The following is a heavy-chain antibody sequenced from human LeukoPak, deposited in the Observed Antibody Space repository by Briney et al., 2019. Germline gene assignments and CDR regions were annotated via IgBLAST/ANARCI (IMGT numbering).Heavy chain of an antibody. CDR2: IYPGDSDT. V-gene: IGHV5-51*01. J-gene: IGHJ4*02. CDR1: GSSFTTYW. D-gene: IGHD3-10*01. CDR3: ARHLVSDFGSEDEYFDY. Sequence: GESLKISCKGSGSSFTTYWIGWVRQMPGKGLEWMGIIYPGDSDTRYSPSFQGQVTISADKSVNTAYLQWSSLKASDTAMYYCARHLVSDFGSEDEYFDYWGQGTLVTVSS.